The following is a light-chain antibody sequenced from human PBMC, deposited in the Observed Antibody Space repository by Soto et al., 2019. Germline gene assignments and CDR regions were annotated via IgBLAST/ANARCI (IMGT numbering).Light chain of an antibody. J-gene: IGLJ1*01. Sequence: QSVLTQPASVSGSPGQSITISCTGTSSDVGAYNYVSWYQQHPGKVPKLMIYEVSNRPSGVSNRSSGSKFGNTASLTISGLQAEDEADYYCSSYTSSSTYVFGTGTKVTVL. CDR2: EVS. V-gene: IGLV2-14*01. CDR1: SSDVGAYNY. CDR3: SSYTSSSTYV.